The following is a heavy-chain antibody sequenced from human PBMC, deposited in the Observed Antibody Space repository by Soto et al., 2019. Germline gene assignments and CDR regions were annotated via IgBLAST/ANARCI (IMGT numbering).Heavy chain of an antibody. CDR2: ISWDGGSI. CDR3: AATGVVVPAADAYYYYGMDV. Sequence: GGSLRLSCAASGFTFDDYTMHWVRQAPGKGLEWVSLISWDGGSIYYADSVKGRFTISRDNSKNSLYLQMNSLRTEDTALYYCAATGVVVPAADAYYYYGMDVWGQGTTVTVSS. D-gene: IGHD2-2*01. V-gene: IGHV3-43*01. J-gene: IGHJ6*02. CDR1: GFTFDDYT.